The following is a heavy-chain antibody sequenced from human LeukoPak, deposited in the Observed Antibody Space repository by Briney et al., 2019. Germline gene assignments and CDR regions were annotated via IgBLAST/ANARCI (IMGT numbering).Heavy chain of an antibody. D-gene: IGHD3-10*01. J-gene: IGHJ3*01. V-gene: IGHV5-51*01. CDR1: GYTFTDYW. CDR3: AKTYYYGSGSPADAFDV. Sequence: GESLKISCKASGYTFTDYWIGWVRQMPGKGLEWMGIIYPDDSDTRYSPPFEGQVTISADRSVSTAYLQWSSLKASDTAMYYCAKTYYYGSGSPADAFDVWGQGTVVTISS. CDR2: IYPDDSDT.